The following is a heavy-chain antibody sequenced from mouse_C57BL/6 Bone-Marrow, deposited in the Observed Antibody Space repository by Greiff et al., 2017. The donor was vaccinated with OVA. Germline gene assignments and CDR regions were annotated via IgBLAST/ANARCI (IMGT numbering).Heavy chain of an antibody. D-gene: IGHD3-1*01. Sequence: EVQGVESGGGLVKPGGSLKLSCAASGFTFSDYGMHWVRQAPEKGLEWVAYISSGSSTIYYADTVKGRFTISRDNAKNTLFLQLTSLRSEVAAMDSCAAGGAGRGFAYWGQGTLVTVSA. CDR2: ISSGSSTI. V-gene: IGHV5-17*01. CDR3: AAGGAGRGFAY. CDR1: GFTFSDYG. J-gene: IGHJ3*01.